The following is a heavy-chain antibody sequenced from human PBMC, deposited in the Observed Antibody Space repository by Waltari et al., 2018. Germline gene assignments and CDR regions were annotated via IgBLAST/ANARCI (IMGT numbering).Heavy chain of an antibody. CDR1: GGASRSGGYS. J-gene: IGHJ4*02. CDR3: AGGPTNGVTPFDY. CDR2: IYHSGST. D-gene: IGHD2-8*01. V-gene: IGHV4-30-2*01. Sequence: QLQLQESGSGLVKPSQTLSLTCAVSGGASRSGGYSWRWSRQPPGKGLEWIGYIYHSGSTYYNPSLKSRVTISVDRSKNQFSLKLSSVTAADTAVYYCAGGPTNGVTPFDYWGQGTLVTVSS.